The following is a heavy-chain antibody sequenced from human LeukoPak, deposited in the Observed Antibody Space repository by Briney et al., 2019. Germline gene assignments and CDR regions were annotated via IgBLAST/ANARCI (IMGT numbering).Heavy chain of an antibody. CDR3: ARQAPYSSSWRAY. Sequence: GESLKISCKGSGYSFTSHWISWVRQMPGKGLEWMGRIDPSDSYTNYSPSFQGHVTISADKSISTAYLQWSSLKASDTAMYYCARQAPYSSSWRAYWGQGTLVTVSS. CDR1: GYSFTSHW. V-gene: IGHV5-10-1*01. J-gene: IGHJ4*02. CDR2: IDPSDSYT. D-gene: IGHD6-13*01.